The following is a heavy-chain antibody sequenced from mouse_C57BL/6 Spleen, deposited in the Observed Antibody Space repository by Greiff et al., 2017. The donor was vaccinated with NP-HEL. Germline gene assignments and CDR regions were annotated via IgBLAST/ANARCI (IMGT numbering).Heavy chain of an antibody. CDR3: ARDYYGSRGYFDF. CDR1: GYSITSGYD. D-gene: IGHD1-1*01. J-gene: IGHJ1*03. CDR2: ISYSGST. V-gene: IGHV3-1*01. Sequence: EVKLMESGPGMVKPSQSLSLTCTVTGYSITSGYDWHWIRHFPGNKLEWMGYISYSGSTNYNPSLKSRISITHDKSKNHFFLKLNSVTTDDTATYYCARDYYGSRGYFDFWGTGTTVTVSS.